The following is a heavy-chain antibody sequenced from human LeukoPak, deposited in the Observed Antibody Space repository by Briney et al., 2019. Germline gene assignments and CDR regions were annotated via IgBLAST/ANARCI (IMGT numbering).Heavy chain of an antibody. D-gene: IGHD3-22*01. Sequence: APVKVSCKASGYTFTSYGISWVRQAPGQGLEWMGWISAYNGNTNYAQKFQGRVTITADKSTSTAYMELSSLRSEDTAVYYCASNYYDSSGYRYDAFDIWGQGTMVTVSS. CDR2: ISAYNGNT. V-gene: IGHV1-18*01. CDR3: ASNYYDSSGYRYDAFDI. J-gene: IGHJ3*02. CDR1: GYTFTSYG.